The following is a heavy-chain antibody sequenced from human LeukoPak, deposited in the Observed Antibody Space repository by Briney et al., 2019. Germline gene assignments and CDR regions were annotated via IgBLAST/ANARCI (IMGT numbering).Heavy chain of an antibody. CDR2: INHSGST. CDR3: ARAPLRFLEWSHNWFDP. Sequence: SSETLSLTCAVYGGSFSGYYWSWIRQPPGRGLEWIGEINHSGSTNYNPSLKSRVTISVDTSKNQFSLKLSSVTAADTAVYYCARAPLRFLEWSHNWFDPWGQGTLVTVSS. J-gene: IGHJ5*02. V-gene: IGHV4-34*01. D-gene: IGHD3-3*01. CDR1: GGSFSGYY.